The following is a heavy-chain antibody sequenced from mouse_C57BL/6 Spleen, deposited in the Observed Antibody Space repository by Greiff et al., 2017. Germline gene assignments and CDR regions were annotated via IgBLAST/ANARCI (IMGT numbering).Heavy chain of an antibody. V-gene: IGHV2-9*01. CDR1: GFSLTSYG. CDR2: IWGGGST. D-gene: IGHD3-3*01. Sequence: VMLVESGPGLVAPSQSLSITCTVSGFSLTSYGVDWVRQPPGKGLAWLGVIWGGGSTNSNSDIMSRLSISKDNSKSQGFLKMNSRQTDDTAMYDCAKQGDGDLNAMDYWGQGTSVTVSS. CDR3: AKQGDGDLNAMDY. J-gene: IGHJ4*01.